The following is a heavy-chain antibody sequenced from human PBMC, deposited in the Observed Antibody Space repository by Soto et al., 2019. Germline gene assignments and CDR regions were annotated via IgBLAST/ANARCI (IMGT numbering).Heavy chain of an antibody. V-gene: IGHV3-21*06. CDR1: GFTFSTYS. CDR3: ARDSWHDY. CDR2: ITISSSYI. Sequence: PGGSLRLSCAASGFTFSTYSMTWVRQAPGKGLEWVSLITISSSYIYYADSLKGRFTVSRDNADNSLFLQMNSLRAEDTAVYYCARDSWHDYWGQGTLVTVSS. D-gene: IGHD6-13*01. J-gene: IGHJ4*02.